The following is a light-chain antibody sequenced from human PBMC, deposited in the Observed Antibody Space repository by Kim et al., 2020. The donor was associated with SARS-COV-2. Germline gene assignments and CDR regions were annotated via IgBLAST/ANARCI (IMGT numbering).Light chain of an antibody. V-gene: IGLV2-14*03. CDR2: DVS. J-gene: IGLJ2*01. Sequence: QSLTISCTETSSDVGGYNYVSWYQQHPGKAPKLMIYDVSKRPSGVSNRFSGSKSGNTASLTISGLQAEDEADYYCSSYASSTTLGVFGGGTQLTVL. CDR1: SSDVGGYNY. CDR3: SSYASSTTLGV.